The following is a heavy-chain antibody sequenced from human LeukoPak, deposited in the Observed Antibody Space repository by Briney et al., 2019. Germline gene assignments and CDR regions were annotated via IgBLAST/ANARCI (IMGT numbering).Heavy chain of an antibody. CDR3: ARSSVGYYYGSGSYRAYFDY. D-gene: IGHD3-10*01. CDR2: INHSGST. J-gene: IGHJ4*02. Sequence: PSETLSLTCAVYGGSFSGYYWSWIRQPPGKGLEWIGEINHSGSTNYNPSLKSRVTISVDTSKNQLSLKLSSVTAADTAVYYCARSSVGYYYGSGSYRAYFDYWGQGTLVTVSS. V-gene: IGHV4-34*01. CDR1: GGSFSGYY.